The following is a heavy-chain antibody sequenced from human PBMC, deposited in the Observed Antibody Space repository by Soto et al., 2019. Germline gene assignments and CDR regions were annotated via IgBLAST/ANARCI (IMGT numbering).Heavy chain of an antibody. Sequence: QLQLQESGPGLVKPSETLSLTCTVSGGSISSSSYHWGRIRQPPGKGLEWIGNIHSSGSAYHNPSLKSRVTVSVDTSKNQFSLKLSSVTAADTAVYYCARTANWLDPWGQGTLVTVSS. CDR1: GGSISSSSYH. J-gene: IGHJ5*02. CDR3: ARTANWLDP. V-gene: IGHV4-39*01. CDR2: IHSSGSA.